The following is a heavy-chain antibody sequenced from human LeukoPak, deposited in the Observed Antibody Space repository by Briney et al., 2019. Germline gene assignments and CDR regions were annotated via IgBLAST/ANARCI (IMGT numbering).Heavy chain of an antibody. CDR2: ISGSGGST. J-gene: IGHJ4*02. D-gene: IGHD4-17*01. V-gene: IGHV3-23*01. Sequence: GGSLRLSCAASGFTFSSYAMSWVRQAPGKGLEWVSGISGSGGSTYYADSVKGRFTISRDNSKNTLYLQMNSLRAEDTAVYYCAKTTTVTIYYDYWGQGTLVTVSS. CDR1: GFTFSSYA. CDR3: AKTTTVTIYYDY.